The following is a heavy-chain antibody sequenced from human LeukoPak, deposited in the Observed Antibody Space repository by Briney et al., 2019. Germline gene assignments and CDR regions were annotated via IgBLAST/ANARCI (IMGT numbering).Heavy chain of an antibody. CDR2: IYSGGST. CDR1: GFTVSSNC. D-gene: IGHD1-26*01. J-gene: IGHJ4*02. V-gene: IGHV3-53*01. CDR3: ARDLGEPLNDY. Sequence: QPGGSLRLSCAASGFTVSSNCMSWVRQAPGKGLECVSVIYSGGSTYYADSVRGRFTISRDNSKSTLSLQMNSLRAEDTAIYYCARDLGEPLNDYWGQGTLVTVSS.